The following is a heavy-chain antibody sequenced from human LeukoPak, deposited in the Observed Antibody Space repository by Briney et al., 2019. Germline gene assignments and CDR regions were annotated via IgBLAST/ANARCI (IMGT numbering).Heavy chain of an antibody. Sequence: SETLSLTCAVYGGSFSGYYWNWIRQPPGRGLEWIGEISQSGSTNYNPSLKSRITMSVDTSKNQFSLQLRSMTAADTAVYYCARVGGHFDYWGQGTLVTVSS. CDR1: GGSFSGYY. CDR2: ISQSGST. D-gene: IGHD2-15*01. J-gene: IGHJ4*02. CDR3: ARVGGHFDY. V-gene: IGHV4-34*01.